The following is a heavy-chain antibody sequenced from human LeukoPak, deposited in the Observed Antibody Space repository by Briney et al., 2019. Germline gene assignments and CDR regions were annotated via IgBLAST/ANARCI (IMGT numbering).Heavy chain of an antibody. CDR2: IRSKANSYAT. J-gene: IGHJ5*02. V-gene: IGHV3-73*01. Sequence: GGSLRLSCAASGFTFSGSAMHWVRQASGKGLEWVGRIRSKANSYATAYAASVKGRFIISRDDSKNTAYLQMNSLKTEDTAVYYCTRHVEYSSSRLDWFDPWGQGTLVTVSS. CDR1: GFTFSGSA. CDR3: TRHVEYSSSRLDWFDP. D-gene: IGHD6-6*01.